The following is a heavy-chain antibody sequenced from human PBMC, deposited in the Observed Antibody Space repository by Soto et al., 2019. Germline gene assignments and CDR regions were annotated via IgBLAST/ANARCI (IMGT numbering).Heavy chain of an antibody. Sequence: ASVKVSCKASGYTFTSYGISWVRQAPGQGLEWMGWISAYNGNTNYAQKLQGRVTMTTDTSTSTAYMELRSLRSDDTAVYYCARSYSSGWYGGWDFDYWGQGTLVTVS. CDR3: ARSYSSGWYGGWDFDY. J-gene: IGHJ4*02. CDR1: GYTFTSYG. CDR2: ISAYNGNT. V-gene: IGHV1-18*01. D-gene: IGHD6-19*01.